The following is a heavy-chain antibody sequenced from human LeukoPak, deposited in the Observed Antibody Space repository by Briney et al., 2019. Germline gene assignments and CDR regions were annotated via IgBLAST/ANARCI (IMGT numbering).Heavy chain of an antibody. Sequence: GGSLRLSCAASGFTFSSYGMHWVRQAPGKGLEWVAVIWYDGSNKYYADSVKGRFTISRDNSKNTLYLQMNSLRAEDTAVYYCARDLNYSSGWSPFDYWGQGTLVTVSS. CDR1: GFTFSSYG. V-gene: IGHV3-33*08. J-gene: IGHJ4*02. CDR2: IWYDGSNK. CDR3: ARDLNYSSGWSPFDY. D-gene: IGHD6-19*01.